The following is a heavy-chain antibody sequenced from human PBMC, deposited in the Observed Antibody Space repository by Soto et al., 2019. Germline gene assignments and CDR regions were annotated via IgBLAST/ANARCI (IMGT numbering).Heavy chain of an antibody. Sequence: GGSLRLSCAASGFTFSSYGMHWVRQAPGKGLEWVAVISYDGSNKYYADSVKGRFTISRDNSKNTLYLQMNSLRAEDTAVYYCRGFWSGYYDFDYWGQGTLVTVSS. V-gene: IGHV3-30*03. CDR2: ISYDGSNK. D-gene: IGHD3-3*01. J-gene: IGHJ4*02. CDR3: RGFWSGYYDFDY. CDR1: GFTFSSYG.